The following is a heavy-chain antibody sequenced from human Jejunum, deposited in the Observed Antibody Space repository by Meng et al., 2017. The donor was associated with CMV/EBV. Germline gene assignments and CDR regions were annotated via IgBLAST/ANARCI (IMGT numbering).Heavy chain of an antibody. CDR1: GRPFSNHA. D-gene: IGHD6-13*01. Sequence: GRPFSNHALNWVRPAPGQGLEWMGGFIPMLDIETYARKFRGRVAIPAAQSTATAYLELSSLKSDDSAVYYCARVPQQLVRGYFDIWGQGTLVTVSS. V-gene: IGHV1-69*17. J-gene: IGHJ4*02. CDR2: FIPMLDIE. CDR3: ARVPQQLVRGYFDI.